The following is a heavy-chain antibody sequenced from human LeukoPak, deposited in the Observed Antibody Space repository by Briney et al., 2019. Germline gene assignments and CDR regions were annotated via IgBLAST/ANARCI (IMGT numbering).Heavy chain of an antibody. Sequence: GGSLRLSCAASGFTFSSYAMSWVRQAPGKWLEWVSGISGSGSTIYYADSVKGRFTISRDNAKNSLYLQMNSLRAEDTAVYYCAELGITMIGGVWGKGTTVTISS. D-gene: IGHD3-10*02. J-gene: IGHJ6*04. V-gene: IGHV3-23*01. CDR2: ISGSGSTI. CDR3: AELGITMIGGV. CDR1: GFTFSSYA.